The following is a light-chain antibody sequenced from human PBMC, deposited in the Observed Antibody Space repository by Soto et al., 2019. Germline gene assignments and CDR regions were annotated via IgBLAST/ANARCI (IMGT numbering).Light chain of an antibody. J-gene: IGKJ3*01. CDR2: AAS. CDR3: QQLNSYRT. Sequence: IQLTQSASSLSASVGDRVTITCRASQGISSYLAWYQQKPGKAPKLLIYAASTLQSGVPSRFSGSGSGTDFTLTISSLQPEDFATYYCQQLNSYRTFGPGTKVDIK. CDR1: QGISSY. V-gene: IGKV1-9*01.